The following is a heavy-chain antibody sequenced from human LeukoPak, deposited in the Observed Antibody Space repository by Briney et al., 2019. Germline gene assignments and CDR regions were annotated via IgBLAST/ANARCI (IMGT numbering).Heavy chain of an antibody. CDR1: GFTFSSYG. D-gene: IGHD1-26*01. J-gene: IGHJ3*01. V-gene: IGHV3-30*03. CDR3: VREASGVSSSAFDV. CDR2: ISYDGSNK. Sequence: HSGGSLRLSCAASGFTFSSYGMHWVRQAPGKGLEWVAVISYDGSNKYYADSVKGRFTISRDNAKNTLYMQMNSLRVDDTAVYYCVREASGVSSSAFDVWGQGTMVTVSS.